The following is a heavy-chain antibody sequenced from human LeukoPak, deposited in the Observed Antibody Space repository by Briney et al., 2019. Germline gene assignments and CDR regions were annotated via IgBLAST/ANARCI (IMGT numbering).Heavy chain of an antibody. CDR2: IYSGGTT. Sequence: PGGSLRLSCAVSGFTVSGNYMSWVRQAPGKGLEWVSLIYSGGTTYYADSVKGRFTISRDNSKNTLYLQMNSLRAEDTAVYYCARGTSSGYFQLYFDYWGQGTLVTVSS. D-gene: IGHD3-22*01. CDR3: ARGTSSGYFQLYFDY. V-gene: IGHV3-53*01. J-gene: IGHJ4*02. CDR1: GFTVSGNY.